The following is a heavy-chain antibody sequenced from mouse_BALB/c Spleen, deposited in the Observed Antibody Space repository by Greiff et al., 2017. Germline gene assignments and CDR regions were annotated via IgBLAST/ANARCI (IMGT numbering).Heavy chain of an antibody. J-gene: IGHJ4*01. Sequence: EVHLVESGGGLVKPGGSLKLSCAASGFTFSDYYMYWVRQTPEKRLEWVATISDGGSYTYYPDSVKGRFTISRDNAKNNLYLQLSSLKSEDTAMYYCARVGNYGVDYWGQGTSVTVSS. D-gene: IGHD2-1*01. CDR3: ARVGNYGVDY. V-gene: IGHV5-4*02. CDR1: GFTFSDYY. CDR2: ISDGGSYT.